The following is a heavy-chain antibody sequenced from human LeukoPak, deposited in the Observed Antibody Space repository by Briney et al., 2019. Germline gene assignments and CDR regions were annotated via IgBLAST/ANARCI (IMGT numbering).Heavy chain of an antibody. CDR3: ARVGYAILTGSSLGWFDP. J-gene: IGHJ5*02. V-gene: IGHV1-3*01. D-gene: IGHD3-9*01. Sequence: ASVKVSCKASGYTFISYAIHWMRQAPGQRLEWMGWINAGNGNTKYSRKFQGRVTITRDTSASTAYMELSSLRSEDTAVYYCARVGYAILTGSSLGWFDPWGQGTLVTVSS. CDR1: GYTFISYA. CDR2: INAGNGNT.